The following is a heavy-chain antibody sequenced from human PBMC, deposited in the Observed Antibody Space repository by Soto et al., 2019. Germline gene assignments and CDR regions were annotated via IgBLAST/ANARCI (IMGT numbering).Heavy chain of an antibody. CDR3: ARGTSHPDY. D-gene: IGHD2-2*01. Sequence: EVQLVESGGGLVQPGGSLRLSCASSGFSFSAFSMNWVRQAPGKGLEWVSYISSSSSTIYYADSVKGRFTISRDNAKNSLYLQMNSLRDEDTAVYYCARGTSHPDYWGQGTLVTVSS. CDR1: GFSFSAFS. CDR2: ISSSSSTI. J-gene: IGHJ4*02. V-gene: IGHV3-48*02.